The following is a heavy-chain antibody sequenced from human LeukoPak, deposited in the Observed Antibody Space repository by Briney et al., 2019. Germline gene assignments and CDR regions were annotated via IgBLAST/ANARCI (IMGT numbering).Heavy chain of an antibody. Sequence: SQTLSLACAISGDSVSSNSAAWNWIRQSPSRGLEWLGRTYYRSKWYNDYAVSVKSRITINPDTSKNQFSLQLNSVTPEDTAVYYCARDSYSHSSGWSGGVDWGQGTLVTVSS. CDR3: ARDSYSHSSGWSGGVD. CDR1: GDSVSSNSAA. V-gene: IGHV6-1*01. J-gene: IGHJ4*02. D-gene: IGHD6-19*01. CDR2: TYYRSKWYN.